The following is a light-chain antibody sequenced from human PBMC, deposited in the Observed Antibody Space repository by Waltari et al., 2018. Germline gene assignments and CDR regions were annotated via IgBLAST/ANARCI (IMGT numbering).Light chain of an antibody. CDR1: GSNNGRQQ. Sequence: QSVLTQPPPASGTPGQRVHLSCSGGGSNNGRQQPTPYQQLPGPAPKPLIYSNSQRPSGIPDRFSGSKSGTSASLAISGLQSEDEADYYCAAWDAGLNAWVFGGGTKLTVL. CDR2: SNS. V-gene: IGLV1-44*01. J-gene: IGLJ3*02. CDR3: AAWDAGLNAWV.